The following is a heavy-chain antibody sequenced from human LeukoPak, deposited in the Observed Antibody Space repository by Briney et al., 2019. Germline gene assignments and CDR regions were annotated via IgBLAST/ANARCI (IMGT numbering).Heavy chain of an antibody. V-gene: IGHV5-51*01. CDR2: IYPGDSDT. J-gene: IGHJ4*02. D-gene: IGHD6-13*01. Sequence: GESLEISCKGSGYTFSSYWIGWVRQMPGKGLEWMGIIYPGDSDTKYSPSFQGQVTISADKSISTAYLQWNSLKASDTAMYYCARRAIAAAGTPYDYWGQGTLVTVSS. CDR3: ARRAIAAAGTPYDY. CDR1: GYTFSSYW.